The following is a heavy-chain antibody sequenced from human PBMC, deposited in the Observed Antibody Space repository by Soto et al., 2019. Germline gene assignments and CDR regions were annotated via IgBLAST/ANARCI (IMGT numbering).Heavy chain of an antibody. J-gene: IGHJ3*02. CDR2: ISAYNGNT. D-gene: IGHD2-15*01. CDR1: GYTFTSYG. Sequence: VSVKVSCKASGYTFTSYGISWVRQAPGQGLEWMGWISAYNGNTNYAQKLQGRVTLTTDTSTSTAYMELRSLRSDDTAVYYCARIDVFVVAATQYDAFDIWGQGTMVTVSS. CDR3: ARIDVFVVAATQYDAFDI. V-gene: IGHV1-18*01.